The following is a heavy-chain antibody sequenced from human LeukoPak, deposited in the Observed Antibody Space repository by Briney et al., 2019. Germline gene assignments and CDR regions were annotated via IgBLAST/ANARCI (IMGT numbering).Heavy chain of an antibody. Sequence: QPGGSLRLSCAASGFTFSSSGMIWVRQAPGKGLEWVSAISGSGDRTYHADSVKGRFTISRDNSKNTLYLHMNSLRAEDTAVYYCARGREFGYWFDPWGQGTLVTVSS. D-gene: IGHD3-10*01. V-gene: IGHV3-23*01. CDR1: GFTFSSSG. CDR3: ARGREFGYWFDP. J-gene: IGHJ5*02. CDR2: ISGSGDRT.